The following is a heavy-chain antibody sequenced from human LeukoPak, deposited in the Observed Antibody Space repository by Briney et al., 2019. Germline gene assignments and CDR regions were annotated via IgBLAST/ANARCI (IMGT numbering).Heavy chain of an antibody. V-gene: IGHV4-34*01. CDR3: ARVYGSGSYYNWESSPYFDY. CDR1: GGSFSGYY. CDR2: INHSGST. D-gene: IGHD3-10*01. J-gene: IGHJ4*02. Sequence: SETLSLTCAVYGGSFSGYYWSWIRQPPGKGLEWIEEINHSGSTNYNPSLKSRVTISVDTSKNQFSLKLSSVTAADTAVYYCARVYGSGSYYNWESSPYFDYWGQGTLVTVSS.